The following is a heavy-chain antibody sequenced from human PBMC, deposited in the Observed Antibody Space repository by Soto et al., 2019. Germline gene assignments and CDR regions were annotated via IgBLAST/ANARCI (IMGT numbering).Heavy chain of an antibody. Sequence: PSPTLSLTCAISGDSVSSNSAAWHWIRQSPSRGLEWLGRTYYRSKWYNDYAVSVKSRITINPDTSKNQFSLQLNSVTPEDAAVYYCVRGPEQLVWFDPWGHGTLVTVSS. J-gene: IGHJ5*02. D-gene: IGHD6-6*01. V-gene: IGHV6-1*01. CDR2: TYYRSKWYN. CDR1: GDSVSSNSAA. CDR3: VRGPEQLVWFDP.